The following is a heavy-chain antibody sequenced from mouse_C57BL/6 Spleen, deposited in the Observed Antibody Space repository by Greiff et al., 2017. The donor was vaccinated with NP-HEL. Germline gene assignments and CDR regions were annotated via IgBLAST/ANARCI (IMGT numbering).Heavy chain of an antibody. CDR2: ISSGGSYT. V-gene: IGHV5-6*02. J-gene: IGHJ3*01. CDR3: AREGGYYPAWFAY. Sequence: DVKLVESGGDLVKPGGSLKLSCAASGFTFSSYGMSWVRQTPDKRLEWVATISSGGSYTYYPDSVKGRFTISRDNAKNTLYLQMSSLKSEDTAMYYCAREGGYYPAWFAYWGQGTLVTVSA. D-gene: IGHD2-3*01. CDR1: GFTFSSYG.